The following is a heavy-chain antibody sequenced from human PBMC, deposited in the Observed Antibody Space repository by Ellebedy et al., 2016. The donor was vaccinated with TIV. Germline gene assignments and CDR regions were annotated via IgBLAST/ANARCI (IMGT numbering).Heavy chain of an antibody. D-gene: IGHD3-3*01. CDR3: ARCSIWSGLDY. J-gene: IGHJ4*02. V-gene: IGHV4-59*12. CDR2: IYYSGST. CDR1: GFTFSDYS. Sequence: ESLKISCAASGFTFSDYSMNWIRQPPGKGLEWIGYIYYSGSTNYNPSLKSRVTISVDTSKNQFSLKLSSVTAADTAVYYCARCSIWSGLDYWGQGTLVTVSS.